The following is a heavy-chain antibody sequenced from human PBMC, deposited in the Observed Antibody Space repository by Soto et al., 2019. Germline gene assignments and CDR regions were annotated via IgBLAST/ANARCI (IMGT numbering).Heavy chain of an antibody. CDR2: ILPLRQTP. V-gene: IGHV1-69*06. J-gene: IGHJ5*02. CDR1: GGTVSSYS. CDR3: ASPSDGVRFLEWLPFDG. D-gene: IGHD3-3*01. Sequence: QVQLVQSGAELKKPGSSVRVSCKSSGGTVSSYSLSWLRQAPGQGLEWVGGILPLRQTPKYAQKFQGRVTISVDKSTNTGYMALTRLTSEDTAVYYCASPSDGVRFLEWLPFDGWCQGKLVSVSS.